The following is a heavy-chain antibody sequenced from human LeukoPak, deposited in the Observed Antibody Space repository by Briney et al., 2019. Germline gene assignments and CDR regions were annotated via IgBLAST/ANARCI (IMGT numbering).Heavy chain of an antibody. D-gene: IGHD2-21*02. CDR3: ARAYVTKGAFDI. J-gene: IGHJ3*02. V-gene: IGHV1-2*02. CDR1: GYTFTGYY. CDR2: INPNSGGT. Sequence: ASVKVSCKASGYTFTGYYMHWVRQAPGQGLEWMGWINPNSGGTNYAQKFQRRVTMTRDTSISTAYMELSRLRSDDAAVYYCARAYVTKGAFDIWGQGTMVTVSS.